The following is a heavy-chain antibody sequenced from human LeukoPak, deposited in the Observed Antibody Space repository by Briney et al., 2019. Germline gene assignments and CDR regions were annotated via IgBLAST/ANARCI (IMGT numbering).Heavy chain of an antibody. CDR3: ARECRGAVNYYDSSGTLGFDY. D-gene: IGHD3-22*01. J-gene: IGHJ4*02. Sequence: GGSLRLSCAASGFTFSNAWMSWVRQAPGKGLEWVANIKQDGSEKYYVDSVKGRFTISRDNAKNSLYLQMNSLRAEDTAVYYCARECRGAVNYYDSSGTLGFDYWGQGTLVTVSS. CDR1: GFTFSNAW. CDR2: IKQDGSEK. V-gene: IGHV3-7*01.